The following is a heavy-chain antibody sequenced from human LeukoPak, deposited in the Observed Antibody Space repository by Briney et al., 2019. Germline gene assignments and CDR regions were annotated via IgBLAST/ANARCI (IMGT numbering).Heavy chain of an antibody. CDR1: GDSISSGDYY. V-gene: IGHV4-30-4*08. Sequence: SSQTLSLTCTVSGDSISSGDYYWSWIRQPPGKGLEWIGYIYYSGSTYYNPSLKSRVTISVDTSKNQFSLKLSSVTAADTAVYYCARDSLLAAAGSSDYWGQGTLVTVSS. J-gene: IGHJ4*02. D-gene: IGHD6-13*01. CDR2: IYYSGST. CDR3: ARDSLLAAAGSSDY.